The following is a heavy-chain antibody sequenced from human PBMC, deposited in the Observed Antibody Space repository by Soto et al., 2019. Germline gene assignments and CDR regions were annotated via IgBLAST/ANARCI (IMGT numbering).Heavy chain of an antibody. CDR3: ARGPGSLGDYEGYFDY. J-gene: IGHJ4*02. CDR1: GYTFTSYD. Sequence: GASVKVSCKASGYTFTSYDINWVRQATGQGLEWMGWMNPNSGNTGYAQKFQGRVTMTRNTSISTAYMELSSLRSEDTAVYYCARGPGSLGDYEGYFDYWGQGTLVTVSS. V-gene: IGHV1-8*01. CDR2: MNPNSGNT. D-gene: IGHD4-17*01.